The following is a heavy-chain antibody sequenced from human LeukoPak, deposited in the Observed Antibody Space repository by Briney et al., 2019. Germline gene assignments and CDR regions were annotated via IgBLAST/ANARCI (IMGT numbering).Heavy chain of an antibody. J-gene: IGHJ1*01. CDR1: GYTFTGYY. CDR3: AASYGDYVLYFQH. Sequence: ASVKVSCKASGYTFTGYYMQWVRQAPGQGLEWMGWINPNSGGTNYAQKFQGRVTMTRDTSISTAYMELSRLRSDDTAVYYCAASYGDYVLYFQHWGQGTLVTVSS. CDR2: INPNSGGT. V-gene: IGHV1-2*02. D-gene: IGHD4-17*01.